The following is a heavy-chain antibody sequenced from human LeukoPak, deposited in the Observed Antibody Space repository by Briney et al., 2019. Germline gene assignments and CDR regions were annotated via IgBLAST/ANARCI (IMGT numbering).Heavy chain of an antibody. CDR1: GGSINNYY. J-gene: IGHJ4*02. CDR2: IYYSGST. D-gene: IGHD4-23*01. Sequence: PSETLSLTCTVSGGSINNYYWTRIRQPPGKGLEWIGYIYYSGSTNYNPSLKSRVTISVDTSKNQFSLRLTSVTAADTAVYYCARSTGGNSAYWGQGILVTVSS. V-gene: IGHV4-59*08. CDR3: ARSTGGNSAY.